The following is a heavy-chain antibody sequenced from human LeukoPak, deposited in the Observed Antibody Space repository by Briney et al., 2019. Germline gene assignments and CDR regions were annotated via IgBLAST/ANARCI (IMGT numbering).Heavy chain of an antibody. CDR2: ISSSSSYI. CDR1: GFTFSSYI. Sequence: PGGSLRLSCAASGFTFSSYIMNWVRQAPGKGLEWVSSISSSSSYIYYADSVKGRFTISRDNAKNSLYLQMNSLRAEDTAVYYCARDVDDYVWGSYRYVWDYWGQGTLVTVSS. V-gene: IGHV3-21*01. J-gene: IGHJ4*02. CDR3: ARDVDDYVWGSYRYVWDY. D-gene: IGHD3-16*02.